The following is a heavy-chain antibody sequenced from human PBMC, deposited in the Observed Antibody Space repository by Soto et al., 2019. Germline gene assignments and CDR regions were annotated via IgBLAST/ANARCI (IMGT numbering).Heavy chain of an antibody. V-gene: IGHV1-18*01. Sequence: ASVKVSCKASGYTFTSYGISWVRQAPGQGLEWMGWISAYNGNTNYAQKLQGRVTMTTDTSTSTAYMELRSLRSDDTAVYYCARGYCISTSCYEDWFDPWGQGTLVTVSS. CDR1: GYTFTSYG. J-gene: IGHJ5*02. D-gene: IGHD2-2*01. CDR2: ISAYNGNT. CDR3: ARGYCISTSCYEDWFDP.